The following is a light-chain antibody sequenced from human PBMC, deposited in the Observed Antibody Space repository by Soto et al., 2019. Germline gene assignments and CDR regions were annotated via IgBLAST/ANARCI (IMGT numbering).Light chain of an antibody. V-gene: IGLV2-23*01. Sequence: QSALTQPASVSGSPGQSIIISCTGTSSNVGSNTFVSWYQQHPGKAPKVMLYEGDKRPSGVSNRFSGSKSGNTATLTISGLQPEDEAEYYCCSYASADYFFGTGTKLTVL. CDR3: CSYASADYF. CDR1: SSNVGSNTF. J-gene: IGLJ1*01. CDR2: EGD.